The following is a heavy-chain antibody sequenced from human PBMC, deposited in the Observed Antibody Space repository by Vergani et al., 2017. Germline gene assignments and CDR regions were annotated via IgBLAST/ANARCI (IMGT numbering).Heavy chain of an antibody. CDR2: ISGSGGST. V-gene: IGHV3-23*01. D-gene: IGHD3-22*01. CDR3: TTFLITMIVVRDY. CDR1: GFTFSSYA. J-gene: IGHJ4*02. Sequence: EVQLLESGGGLVQPGGSLRLSCAASGFTFSSYAMSWVRQAPGKGLEWVSAISGSGGSTYYADSVKGRFTISRDNSKNTLYLQMNSLKTEDTAVYYCTTFLITMIVVRDYWGQGTLVTVSS.